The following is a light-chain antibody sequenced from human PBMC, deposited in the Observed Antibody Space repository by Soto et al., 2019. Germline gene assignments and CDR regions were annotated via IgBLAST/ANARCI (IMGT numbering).Light chain of an antibody. CDR1: QSVLYNVNNKNH. Sequence: DIVMTQSPDSLAVSLGERATINCKSSQSVLYNVNNKNHLGRYQQKPGQPPKLLFYWASTREFGVPDRFSGSGSGTDFTLTISSLQADDVAMYYCQQYYSNPWTFGQGTKVEIK. CDR3: QQYYSNPWT. J-gene: IGKJ1*01. CDR2: WAS. V-gene: IGKV4-1*01.